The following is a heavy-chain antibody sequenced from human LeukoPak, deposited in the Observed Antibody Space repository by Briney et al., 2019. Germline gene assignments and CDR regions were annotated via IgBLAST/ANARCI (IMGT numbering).Heavy chain of an antibody. CDR3: ARDGVGVTRAFDY. CDR1: GGFISSYY. D-gene: IGHD1-26*01. CDR2: IHYSGST. Sequence: SETLSLTCSVSGGFISSYYWSWIRQPPGKGLEWIGYIHYSGSTNYNPSLKSRVTISVDTSKNQFSMKLSSVTAADTAVYYCARDGVGVTRAFDYWGEGNLVTVSS. V-gene: IGHV4-59*01. J-gene: IGHJ4*02.